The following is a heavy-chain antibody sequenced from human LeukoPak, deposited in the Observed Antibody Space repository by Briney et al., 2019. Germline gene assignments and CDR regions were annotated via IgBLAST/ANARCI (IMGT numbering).Heavy chain of an antibody. CDR2: ITRSNYI. CDR1: GFTFDDYA. D-gene: IGHD4-17*01. CDR3: AREGKTVITAHIDY. J-gene: IGHJ4*02. Sequence: TGGSLRLSCAASGFTFDDYAMNWVRQAPGKGLEWVSSITRSNYIYYADSVKGRFTISRDNAKNSLYLQMNGLRAEDTAVYYCAREGKTVITAHIDYWGQGTLVTVSS. V-gene: IGHV3-69-1*02.